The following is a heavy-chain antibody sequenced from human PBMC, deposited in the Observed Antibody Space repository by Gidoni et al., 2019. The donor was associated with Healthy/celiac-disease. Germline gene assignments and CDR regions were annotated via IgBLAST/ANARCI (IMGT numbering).Heavy chain of an antibody. D-gene: IGHD3-10*01. J-gene: IGHJ6*02. CDR3: ARGDLLTMVRGYYYYGMDV. V-gene: IGHV4-34*01. CDR1: GGSFSGYY. Sequence: QVQLQQWGAGLLKPSETLSLTCAVYGGSFSGYYWSWIRQPPGKGLEWIGEINHSGSTNYNPSLKSRVTISVDTSKNQFSLKLSSVTAADTAVYYCARGDLLTMVRGYYYYGMDVWGQGTTVTVSS. CDR2: INHSGST.